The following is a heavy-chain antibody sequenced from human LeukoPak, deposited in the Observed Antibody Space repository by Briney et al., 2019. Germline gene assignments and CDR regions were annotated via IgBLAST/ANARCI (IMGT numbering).Heavy chain of an antibody. CDR1: GFTFSSYE. D-gene: IGHD2-21*01. CDR2: ISTSGSTI. V-gene: IGHV3-48*03. Sequence: GGSLRLACAASGFTFSSYEMNWVRQAPGKGLEWVSYISTSGSTIYYADSVKGRFTISRDNSKNTLYLQMNSLRAEDTAVYYCAKARGRNLVVVIATPPGIYFDYWGQGTLVTVSS. CDR3: AKARGRNLVVVIATPPGIYFDY. J-gene: IGHJ4*02.